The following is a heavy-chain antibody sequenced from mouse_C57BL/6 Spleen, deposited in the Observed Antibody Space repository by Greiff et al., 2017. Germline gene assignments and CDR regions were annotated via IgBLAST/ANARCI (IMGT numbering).Heavy chain of an antibody. J-gene: IGHJ2*01. D-gene: IGHD4-1*01. V-gene: IGHV1-64*01. CDR2: IHPNSGST. Sequence: VQLQQPGAELVKPGAFVKLSCKASGYTFPSYWMHWVKQRPGQGLEWIGMIHPNSGSTNYNEKFKCKATLTVDKSSSTAYMQLISLTAEVSAVYYCARGWDPFFDYWGQGTTLTVSS. CDR3: ARGWDPFFDY. CDR1: GYTFPSYW.